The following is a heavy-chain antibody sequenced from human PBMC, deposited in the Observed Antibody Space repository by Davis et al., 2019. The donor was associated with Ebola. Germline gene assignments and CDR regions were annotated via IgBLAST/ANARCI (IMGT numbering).Heavy chain of an antibody. CDR1: GGSISSYY. CDR3: AREIVVVPAAMSPSYYYYYGMDV. V-gene: IGHV4-59*01. D-gene: IGHD2-2*01. CDR2: IYYSGST. Sequence: PSETLSLTCTVSGGSISSYYWSWIRQPPGKGLEWIGYIYYSGSTNYNPSLKSRVTISVDTSKNQFSLKLSSVTAADTAVYYCAREIVVVPAAMSPSYYYYYGMDVWGKGTTVTVSS. J-gene: IGHJ6*04.